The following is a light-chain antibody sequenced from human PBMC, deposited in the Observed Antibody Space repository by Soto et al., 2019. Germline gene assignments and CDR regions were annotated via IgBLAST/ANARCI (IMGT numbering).Light chain of an antibody. J-gene: IGLJ1*01. CDR3: SSYTSSSTQV. Sequence: QSALTQPDSVSGSPGQSITISCTGTSSDVGGYNYVSWYQQHPGKAPKLMIYDVSNRPSGVSNRFSGSKSGNTASLTISGLQAEDEDDYYCSSYTSSSTQVFGTGTKLTVL. CDR2: DVS. V-gene: IGLV2-14*01. CDR1: SSDVGGYNY.